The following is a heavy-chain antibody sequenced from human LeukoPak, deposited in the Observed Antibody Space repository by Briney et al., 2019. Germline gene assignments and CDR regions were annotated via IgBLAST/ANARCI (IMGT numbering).Heavy chain of an antibody. CDR1: GFTFGNYA. D-gene: IGHD2-15*01. CDR2: VSGSGTTT. V-gene: IGHV3-23*01. Sequence: GGSLRLSCAASGFTFGNYAMSWVRQAPGKGLEWVSGVSGSGTTTYYADSVKGRFSISRDNSKNTLYLQMNSLRAEETAVYYCAREARYCSGGSCYGVYAFDIWGQGTMVTVSS. CDR3: AREARYCSGGSCYGVYAFDI. J-gene: IGHJ3*02.